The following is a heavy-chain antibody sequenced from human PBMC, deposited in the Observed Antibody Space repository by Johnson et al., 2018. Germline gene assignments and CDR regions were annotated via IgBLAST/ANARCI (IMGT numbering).Heavy chain of an antibody. V-gene: IGHV1-46*01. CDR2: INPSGGST. J-gene: IGHJ3*02. Sequence: QVQLVESGAEVKKPGSSVKVSCKASGGTFSSYAISWVRQAPGHGLEWMGIINPSGGSTSYAQKFQGRVTMTRDTSTSTVYMELSSLSSEDTAVYYWARAPIMITSSDAFDIWGQGTMVTVSS. CDR3: ARAPIMITSSDAFDI. CDR1: GGTFSSYA. D-gene: IGHD3-16*01.